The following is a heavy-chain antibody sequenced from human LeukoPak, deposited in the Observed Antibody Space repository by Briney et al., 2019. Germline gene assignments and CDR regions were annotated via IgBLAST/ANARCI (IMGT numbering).Heavy chain of an antibody. CDR1: GFTFSSYT. V-gene: IGHV3-21*01. Sequence: PGGSLRLSCEASGFTFSSYTLTWVRQAPGKGLEWVSSISSSSGYIYYADSVKGRFTISRDNAKNSLYLQMNSLRAEDTAVYYCGFAHYYYYMDVWGKGTTVTVSS. CDR3: GFAHYYYYMDV. J-gene: IGHJ6*03. CDR2: ISSSSGYI. D-gene: IGHD2-21*01.